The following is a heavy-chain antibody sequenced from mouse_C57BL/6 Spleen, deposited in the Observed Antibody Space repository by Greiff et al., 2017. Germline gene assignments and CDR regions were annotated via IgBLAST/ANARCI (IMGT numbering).Heavy chain of an antibody. CDR1: GYTFTSYW. CDR2: IDPSDSET. J-gene: IGHJ2*01. Sequence: VQLQQSGAELVRPGSSVKMSCKASGYTFTSYWMHWVKQSPIQGLEWIGNIDPSDSETHYNQKFKDKATLTVDKSSSTAYMQLSRLTSEDSAVYYCARVGTAAGFDYWGQGTPVTVSS. V-gene: IGHV1-52*01. D-gene: IGHD2-14*01. CDR3: ARVGTAAGFDY.